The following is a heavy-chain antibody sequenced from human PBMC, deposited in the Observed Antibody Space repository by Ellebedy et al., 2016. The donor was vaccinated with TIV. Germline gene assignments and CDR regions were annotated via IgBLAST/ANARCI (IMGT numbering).Heavy chain of an antibody. J-gene: IGHJ4*02. CDR3: ARVSGPIWGSSSTSYYFDY. Sequence: MPSETLSLTCTVSGGSISSYYWGWIRQPPGKVLEWIGYIYYSGTTNYNPSLKSRVTISLDTSKNQFSLKLSSVTAADTAVYYCARVSGPIWGSSSTSYYFDYWGQGTLVTVSS. D-gene: IGHD6-6*01. V-gene: IGHV4-59*01. CDR2: IYYSGTT. CDR1: GGSISSYY.